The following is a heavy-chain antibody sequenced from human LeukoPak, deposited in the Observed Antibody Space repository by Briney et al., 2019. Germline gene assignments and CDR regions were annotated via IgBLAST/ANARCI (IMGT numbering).Heavy chain of an antibody. D-gene: IGHD6-19*01. CDR3: ARLLSSDWYKGAFDI. Sequence: SETLSLTCTVSGGSISSSGYYWGWIRQPPGKGLEWIGSICYSGSTYYNPSLKSRVTFSVDTSKNQFSLKLSSVTAADTAVYYCARLLSSDWYKGAFDIWGQGTMVTVSS. CDR1: GGSISSSGYY. J-gene: IGHJ3*02. CDR2: ICYSGST. V-gene: IGHV4-39*01.